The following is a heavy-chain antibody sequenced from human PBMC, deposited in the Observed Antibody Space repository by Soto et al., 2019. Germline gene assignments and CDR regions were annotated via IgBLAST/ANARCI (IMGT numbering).Heavy chain of an antibody. CDR3: ARVGYRPYTVGDFDY. D-gene: IGHD5-18*01. CDR2: INHSGST. J-gene: IGHJ4*02. V-gene: IGHV4-34*01. Sequence: SLTCAVYGGSFSGYYWSWIRQPPGKGLEWIGEINHSGSTNYNPSLKSRVTISVDTSKNQFSLKLSSVTAADTAVYYCARVGYRPYTVGDFDYWGQGTLVTVSS. CDR1: GGSFSGYY.